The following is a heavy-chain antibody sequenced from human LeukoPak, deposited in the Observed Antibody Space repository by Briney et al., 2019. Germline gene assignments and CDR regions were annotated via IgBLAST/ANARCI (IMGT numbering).Heavy chain of an antibody. D-gene: IGHD3-10*01. J-gene: IGHJ4*02. Sequence: PSETLSLTCAVSGGSFNDYYWNWIRQPPGKGLEWIGEINYSGSTNFNPSLESRVTISVDTSKNQFSLKVNSVTAADTAVYYCARGRHYGSFLHWGQGTLVTVSS. V-gene: IGHV4-34*01. CDR2: INYSGST. CDR1: GGSFNDYY. CDR3: ARGRHYGSFLH.